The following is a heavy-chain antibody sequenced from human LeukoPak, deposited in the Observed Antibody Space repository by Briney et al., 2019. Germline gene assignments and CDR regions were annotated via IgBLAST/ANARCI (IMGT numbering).Heavy chain of an antibody. D-gene: IGHD2-2*01. CDR1: GYTFTSYG. Sequence: ASVKVSCKASGYTFTSYGISWVRQAPGQGLEWMGWISAYNGNTNCAQKLQGRVTMTTDTSTSTAYMELRSLRSDDTAVYYCARVARGVQVVPAAQDYWGQGTLVTVSS. CDR2: ISAYNGNT. V-gene: IGHV1-18*01. J-gene: IGHJ4*02. CDR3: ARVARGVQVVPAAQDY.